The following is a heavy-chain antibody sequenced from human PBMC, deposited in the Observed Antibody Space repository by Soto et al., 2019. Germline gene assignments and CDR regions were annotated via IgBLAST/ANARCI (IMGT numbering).Heavy chain of an antibody. Sequence: GESLMISCQCSGYIFTSYWISWVRQLPGKGLEWMGSIDPSDTYTNYSPSFQRHVTISADKSISTAYLQWSSLKASDTAMYYCARHSRPDRYGMDVWGQGTMVTVSS. CDR2: IDPSDTYT. CDR3: ARHSRPDRYGMDV. V-gene: IGHV5-10-1*01. CDR1: GYIFTSYW. J-gene: IGHJ6*02. D-gene: IGHD3-22*01.